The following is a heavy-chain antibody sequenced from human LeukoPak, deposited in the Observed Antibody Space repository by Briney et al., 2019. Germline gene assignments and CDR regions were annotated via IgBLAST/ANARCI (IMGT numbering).Heavy chain of an antibody. V-gene: IGHV3-30*18. J-gene: IGHJ4*02. CDR3: AKCIVVLPPPPDY. D-gene: IGHD2-2*01. CDR1: GFTFSNFG. CDR2: ISYDGSNK. Sequence: PSGGSLRLSCAASGFTFSNFGMHWVRQAPGKGLDWVAVISYDGSNKHYGDSVKGRFTISRDNSKSTLYLQMNSLRAEDTAVYYCAKCIVVLPPPPDYWGQGTLVTVSS.